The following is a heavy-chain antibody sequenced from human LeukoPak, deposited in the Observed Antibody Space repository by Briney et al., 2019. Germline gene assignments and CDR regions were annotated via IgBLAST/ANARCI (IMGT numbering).Heavy chain of an antibody. V-gene: IGHV4-38-2*02. CDR3: ARDQRYSGSYAFDI. CDR2: IYHSGST. D-gene: IGHD1-26*01. CDR1: GYSISSGYY. Sequence: PSETLSLTCTVSGYSISSGYYWGWIRQPPGRGLAWMGSIYHSGSTYYNPSLKSRVTISVDTSKNQFSLKLSSVTAADTAVYYCARDQRYSGSYAFDIWGQGTMVTVSS. J-gene: IGHJ3*02.